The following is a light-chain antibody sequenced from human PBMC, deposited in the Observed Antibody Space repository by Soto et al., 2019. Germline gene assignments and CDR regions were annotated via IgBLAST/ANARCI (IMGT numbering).Light chain of an antibody. CDR1: QTISSW. CDR2: KAS. J-gene: IGKJ1*01. V-gene: IGKV1-5*03. CDR3: HHYNSYSEA. Sequence: DIQMTQSASALSGSVGDRVTITCTASQTISSWLAWYQQKPGKAPKLLIYKASTLKSGVPSRFSGSGSGTEFTLTISSLQPDDFATYYCHHYNSYSEAFGQGTKV.